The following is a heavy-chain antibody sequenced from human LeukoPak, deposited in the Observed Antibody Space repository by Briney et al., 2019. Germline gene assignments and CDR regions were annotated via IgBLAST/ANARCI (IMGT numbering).Heavy chain of an antibody. CDR1: GFTFSSYG. CDR3: AKDPRYCSSTTSGC. Sequence: QPGRSLRLSCAASGFTFSSYGMHWVRQDPGKGLGWEAVISYDGSNKYYAVSVKGRFTISRDNSKYTLYLQMNSLRAEDTAVYYCAKDPRYCSSTTSGCWGQGTLVTVSS. V-gene: IGHV3-30*18. CDR2: ISYDGSNK. D-gene: IGHD2-2*01. J-gene: IGHJ4*02.